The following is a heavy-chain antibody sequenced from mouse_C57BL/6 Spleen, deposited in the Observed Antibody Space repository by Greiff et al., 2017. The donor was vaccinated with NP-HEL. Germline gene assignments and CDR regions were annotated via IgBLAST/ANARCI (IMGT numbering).Heavy chain of an antibody. J-gene: IGHJ2*01. CDR3: ARESYDDYDGGGFDY. Sequence: EVHLVESGGGLVKPGGSLKLSCAASGFTFSDYGMHWVRQAPEKGLEWVAYISSGSSTIYYADTVKGRFTISRDNAKNTLFLQMTSLRSEDTAMYYCARESYDDYDGGGFDYWGQGTTLTVSS. CDR2: ISSGSSTI. D-gene: IGHD2-4*01. CDR1: GFTFSDYG. V-gene: IGHV5-17*01.